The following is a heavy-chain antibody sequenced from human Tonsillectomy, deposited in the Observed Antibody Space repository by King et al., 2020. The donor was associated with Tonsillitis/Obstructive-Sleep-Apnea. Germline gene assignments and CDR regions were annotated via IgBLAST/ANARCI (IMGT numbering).Heavy chain of an antibody. Sequence: DVQLVESGGGLIQPGGSLRLSCAASGFTVSSNYMSWVRQAPGKGLEWVSVIYSGGSTYYADSVKGRFTISRDNSKNTLYLQMNSLRAEDTAVYYCAREGGAGYDFWSGYYGYYYYGMDVWGQGTTVTVSS. CDR3: AREGGAGYDFWSGYYGYYYYGMDV. CDR2: IYSGGST. J-gene: IGHJ6*02. D-gene: IGHD3-3*01. CDR1: GFTVSSNY. V-gene: IGHV3-53*01.